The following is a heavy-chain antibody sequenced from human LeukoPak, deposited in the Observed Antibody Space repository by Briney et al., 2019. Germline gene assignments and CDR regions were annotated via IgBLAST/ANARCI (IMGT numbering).Heavy chain of an antibody. CDR1: GFTFSSYG. V-gene: IGHV3-23*01. CDR3: AKAKTSYYYDSSGHKFDY. D-gene: IGHD3-22*01. Sequence: GSLRLSCAASGFTFSSYGMSWVRQAPGKGLEWVSAISGSGGSTYYADSVKGRFTISRDNSKNTLYLQMNSLRAEDTAVYYCAKAKTSYYYDSSGHKFDYWGQGTLVTVSS. CDR2: ISGSGGST. J-gene: IGHJ4*02.